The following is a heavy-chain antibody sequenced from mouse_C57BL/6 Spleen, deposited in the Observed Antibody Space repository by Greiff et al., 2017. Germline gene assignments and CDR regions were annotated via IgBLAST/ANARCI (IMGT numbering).Heavy chain of an antibody. CDR1: GFSFNTYA. Sequence: EVQVVESGGGLVQPKGSLKLSCAASGFSFNTYAMNWVRQAPGKGLEWVARIRSKSNNYATYYADSVKDRFTISRDDSESMLYLQMNNLKTEDTAMYYCVRHIYYDYVFAYWGQGTLVTVSA. V-gene: IGHV10-1*01. CDR2: IRSKSNNYAT. CDR3: VRHIYYDYVFAY. D-gene: IGHD2-4*01. J-gene: IGHJ3*01.